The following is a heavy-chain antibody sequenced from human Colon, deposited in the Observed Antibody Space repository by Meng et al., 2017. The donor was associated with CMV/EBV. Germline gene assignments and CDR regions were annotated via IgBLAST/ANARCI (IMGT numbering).Heavy chain of an antibody. D-gene: IGHD4-11*01. CDR3: ARGQDYSNYWWFDL. Sequence: ASGFTFDNLALSWVRQAPGKGLEWVAGLTGSGVNAYHADSVRGRFIISRDNSKNTIYLQMNNLRVEDTAIYYCARGQDYSNYWWFDLWGQGTLVTVSS. CDR2: LTGSGVNA. V-gene: IGHV3-23*01. CDR1: GFTFDNLA. J-gene: IGHJ5*02.